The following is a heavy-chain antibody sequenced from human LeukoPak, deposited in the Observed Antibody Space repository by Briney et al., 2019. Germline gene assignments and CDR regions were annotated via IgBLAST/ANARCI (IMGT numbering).Heavy chain of an antibody. CDR1: GGSISSYY. D-gene: IGHD3-22*01. Sequence: SETLSLTCTVSGGSISSYYWSWIRQPPGKGLEWIGYIYTSGSTNYDPSLKSRVTISVDTSKNQFSLKLSSVTAADTAVYYCARHYYDSSGYYYIDYWGQGTLVTVSS. CDR3: ARHYYDSSGYYYIDY. V-gene: IGHV4-4*09. CDR2: IYTSGST. J-gene: IGHJ4*02.